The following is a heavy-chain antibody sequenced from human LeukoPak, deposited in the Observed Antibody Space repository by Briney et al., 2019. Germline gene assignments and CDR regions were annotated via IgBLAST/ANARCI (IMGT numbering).Heavy chain of an antibody. CDR1: GGSFSGYY. J-gene: IGHJ4*02. Sequence: SETLSLTCAVYGGSFSGYYWSWIRQPPGKGLEWIGEINHSGSTNYNPSLKSRVTISVDTSKNQFSLKLSSVTAADTAVYYCARGRGFFRSFDYWGQGTLVTVSS. V-gene: IGHV4-34*01. CDR3: ARGRGFFRSFDY. CDR2: INHSGST. D-gene: IGHD3-3*01.